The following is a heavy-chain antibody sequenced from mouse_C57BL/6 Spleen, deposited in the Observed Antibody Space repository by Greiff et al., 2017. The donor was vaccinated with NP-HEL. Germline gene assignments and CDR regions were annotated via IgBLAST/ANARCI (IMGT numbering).Heavy chain of an antibody. CDR1: GYAFSSSW. Sequence: QVQLKESGPELVKPGASVKISCKASGYAFSSSWMNWVKQRPGKGLEWIGRIYPGDGDTNYNGKFKGKATLTADKSSSTAYMQLSSLTSEDSAVYFCARSDYYGSSSARFAYWGQGTLVTVSA. CDR3: ARSDYYGSSSARFAY. J-gene: IGHJ3*01. CDR2: IYPGDGDT. D-gene: IGHD1-1*01. V-gene: IGHV1-82*01.